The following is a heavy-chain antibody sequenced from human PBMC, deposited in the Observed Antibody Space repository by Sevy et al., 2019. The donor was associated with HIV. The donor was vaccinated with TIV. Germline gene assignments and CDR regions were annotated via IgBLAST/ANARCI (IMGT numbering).Heavy chain of an antibody. CDR3: ARERTRWQQLVEYYLGMDV. V-gene: IGHV1-18*01. CDR2: ISSYYGNT. J-gene: IGHJ6*02. Sequence: ASVKVSCKAPGYTFNTYGISWVRQAPGQGLEWMGWISSYYGNTNFAQKFQGRVTMTTDTITNTAYMELTSLRSDDTAVYYCARERTRWQQLVEYYLGMDVWGQGTPVTVSS. D-gene: IGHD6-13*01. CDR1: GYTFNTYG.